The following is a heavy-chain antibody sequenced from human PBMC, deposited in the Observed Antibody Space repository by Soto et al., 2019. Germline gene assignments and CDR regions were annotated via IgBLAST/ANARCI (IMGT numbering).Heavy chain of an antibody. CDR2: INPSTGTT. CDR3: ARDIVGATYYYYYYGMDV. CDR1: GYTFTNDY. V-gene: IGHV1-46*01. J-gene: IGHJ6*02. Sequence: ASVKLSCKASGYTFTNDYMHWVRQAPGQGLAWMGIINPSTGTTSYAQKFQGRVTMTTDTSTSTAYMELRSLRSDDTAVYYCARDIVGATYYYYYYGMDVWGQGTTVTLSS. D-gene: IGHD1-26*01.